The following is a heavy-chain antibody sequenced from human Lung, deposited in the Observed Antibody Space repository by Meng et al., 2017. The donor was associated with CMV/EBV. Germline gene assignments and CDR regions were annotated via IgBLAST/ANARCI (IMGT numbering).Heavy chain of an antibody. CDR1: GGSLSGHS. D-gene: IGHD2-2*01. CDR3: ARGLGYCNSATCYSYFYYAMDV. J-gene: IGHJ6*02. CDR2: IYQRGSP. Sequence: SETLSLXCAVYGGSLSGHSWSWIRQPPGQGLEWIGDIYQRGSPNYNSSLKSRVTISLDTSRNQFSLNLKSLTAADGAVYFCARGLGYCNSATCYSYFYYAMDVWGQGTTVTVPS. V-gene: IGHV4-34*01.